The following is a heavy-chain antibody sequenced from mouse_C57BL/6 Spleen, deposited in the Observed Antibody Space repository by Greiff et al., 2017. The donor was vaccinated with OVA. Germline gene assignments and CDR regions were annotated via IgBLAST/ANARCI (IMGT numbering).Heavy chain of an antibody. CDR1: GYTFTSYW. CDR3: ASSTMITPYYYAMDY. CDR2: IHPNSGST. V-gene: IGHV1-64*01. D-gene: IGHD2-4*01. Sequence: QVQLQQPGAELVKPGASVKLSCKASGYTFTSYWMHWVKQRPGQGLEWIGMIHPNSGSTNYNEKFKSKATLTVDKSSSTAYMQLSSLTSEDSAVYYCASSTMITPYYYAMDYWGQGTSVTVSS. J-gene: IGHJ4*01.